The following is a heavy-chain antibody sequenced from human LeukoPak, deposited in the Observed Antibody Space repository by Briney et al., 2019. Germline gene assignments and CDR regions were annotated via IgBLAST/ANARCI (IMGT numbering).Heavy chain of an antibody. J-gene: IGHJ4*02. CDR3: ARDGFVRTTIFGVVIISRGFFDY. Sequence: PGGSLRLSCAASGFTFSDYYMSWIRQAPGKGLEWVSYISSSGSMISDADSVKGRFTISRDNAKNSLYLQMNSLRAEDTAVYYCARDGFVRTTIFGVVIISRGFFDYWGQGTLVTVSS. V-gene: IGHV3-11*04. D-gene: IGHD3-3*01. CDR2: ISSSGSMI. CDR1: GFTFSDYY.